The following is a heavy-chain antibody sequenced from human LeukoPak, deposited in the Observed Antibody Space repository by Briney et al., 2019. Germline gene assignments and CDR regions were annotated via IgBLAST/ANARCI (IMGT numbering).Heavy chain of an antibody. V-gene: IGHV1-69*13. CDR2: IIPIFGTA. CDR3: ARDSPYCSGGSCYSNFDY. CDR1: GGTFSSYA. D-gene: IGHD2-15*01. J-gene: IGHJ4*02. Sequence: GASVTVSCTASGGTFSSYAISWVRPAPGQGLEWMGGIIPIFGTANYAQKFQGRVTITADESTSTAYMELSSLRSEDTAVYYCARDSPYCSGGSCYSNFDYWGQGTLVTVSS.